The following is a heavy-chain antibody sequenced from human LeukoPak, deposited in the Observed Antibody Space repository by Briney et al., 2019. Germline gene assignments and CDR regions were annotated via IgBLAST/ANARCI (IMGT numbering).Heavy chain of an antibody. CDR2: ISYDGSNK. D-gene: IGHD3-22*01. J-gene: IGHJ4*02. V-gene: IGHV3-30*19. CDR1: GFTFSSYG. Sequence: GGSLRLSCAASGFTFSSYGMHWVRQAPGKGLEWVAVISYDGSNKYYADSVKGRFTISRDNSKNTLYLQMNSLRSEDTAVYYCARDYDSSGYYYYWGQGTLVTVSS. CDR3: ARDYDSSGYYYY.